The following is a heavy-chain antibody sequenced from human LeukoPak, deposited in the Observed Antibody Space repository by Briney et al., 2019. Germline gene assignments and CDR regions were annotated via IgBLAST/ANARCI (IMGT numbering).Heavy chain of an antibody. J-gene: IGHJ3*02. CDR3: TRASYYYDSSGYYYGAAFDI. D-gene: IGHD3-22*01. Sequence: GGSLRLSCAASGFTFSNAWMSWVRQAPGKGLEWVGRIKSKTDGGTTDYAAPVKGRFTISRDDSKSIAYLQMNSLKTEDTAVYYCTRASYYYDSSGYYYGAAFDIWGQGTMVTVSS. CDR2: IKSKTDGGTT. CDR1: GFTFSNAW. V-gene: IGHV3-15*01.